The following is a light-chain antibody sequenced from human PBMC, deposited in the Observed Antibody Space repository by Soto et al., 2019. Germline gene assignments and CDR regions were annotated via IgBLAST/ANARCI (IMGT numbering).Light chain of an antibody. Sequence: DIQMTQSPSTLSASVGDRVTITCRASQSITNWLAWYQQRPGKAPNLLIYDASTLESGVPSRFSGSGSGTEFTLAISGLQPEDFATYYCQHSGTFGQGTKVEIK. CDR3: QHSGT. CDR2: DAS. CDR1: QSITNW. J-gene: IGKJ1*01. V-gene: IGKV1-5*01.